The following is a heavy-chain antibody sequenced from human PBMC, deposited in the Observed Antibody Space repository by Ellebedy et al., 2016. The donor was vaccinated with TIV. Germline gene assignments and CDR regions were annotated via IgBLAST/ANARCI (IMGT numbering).Heavy chain of an antibody. CDR3: ARAVIYYGMDV. V-gene: IGHV4-59*10. J-gene: IGHJ6*02. CDR1: GGSFSSYY. Sequence: MPSETLSLTCAVYGGSFSSYYWSWIRQPAGKGLEWIGRIYTSGSTNYNPSLKSLVTISVDTSKNQFSLKLSSVTAADTAVYYCARAVIYYGMDVWGQGTTVTVSS. CDR2: IYTSGST.